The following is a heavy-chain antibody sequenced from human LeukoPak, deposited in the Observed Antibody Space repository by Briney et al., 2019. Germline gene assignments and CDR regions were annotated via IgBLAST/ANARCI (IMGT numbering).Heavy chain of an antibody. D-gene: IGHD3-22*01. CDR3: ARLKRVTMIVVARTRWYFDL. J-gene: IGHJ2*01. CDR1: GGSFSGYY. CDR2: INHSGST. V-gene: IGHV4-34*01. Sequence: PSETLSLTCAVYGGSFSGYYWSWTRQPPGKGLEWIGEINHSGSTNYNPSLKSRVTISVDTSKNQFSLKLSSVTAADTVVYYCARLKRVTMIVVARTRWYFDLWGRGTLVTVSS.